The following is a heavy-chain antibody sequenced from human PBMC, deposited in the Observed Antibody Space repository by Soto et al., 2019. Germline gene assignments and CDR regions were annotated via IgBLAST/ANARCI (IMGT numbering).Heavy chain of an antibody. Sequence: PGESLKISCXGSGYSFTSYWIGWVRQMPGKGLEWMGIIYPGDSDTRYSPSFQGQVTISADKSISTAYLQWSSLKASDTAMYYCARKQYYYDSSGYYNGAFDIWGQGTMVTVSS. V-gene: IGHV5-51*01. CDR2: IYPGDSDT. D-gene: IGHD3-22*01. J-gene: IGHJ3*02. CDR3: ARKQYYYDSSGYYNGAFDI. CDR1: GYSFTSYW.